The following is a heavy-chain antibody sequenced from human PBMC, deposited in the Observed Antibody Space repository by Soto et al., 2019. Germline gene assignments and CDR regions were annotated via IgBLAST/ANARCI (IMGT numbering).Heavy chain of an antibody. CDR1: GGSFSGYY. D-gene: IGHD6-19*01. CDR2: INHSGST. J-gene: IGHJ4*02. CDR3: SRGGRAYRSGWSYYFAY. V-gene: IGHV4-34*01. Sequence: PSETLSLTCAVYGGSFSGYYWSWIRQPPGKGLEWIGEINHSGSTNYNPSLKSRVTISVDTSKNQFSLKLSSVTAADTAVYFCSRGGRAYRSGWSYYFAYSGKGTVVPVSS.